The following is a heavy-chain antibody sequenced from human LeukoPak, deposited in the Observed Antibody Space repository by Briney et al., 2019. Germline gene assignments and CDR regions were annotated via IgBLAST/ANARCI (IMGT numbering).Heavy chain of an antibody. J-gene: IGHJ4*02. V-gene: IGHV3-7*01. CDR1: GFTFTSYW. Sequence: GGSLRLSCAASGFTFTSYWMTWVRQAPGKGLEWVANINQDGGGRYYVDSVKGRFTISRDNAKNSLYLQMNSLRAEDTAVYYCGREGSYYDSRGYSYVYYFDYWGQGTLVTVSS. CDR2: INQDGGGR. CDR3: GREGSYYDSRGYSYVYYFDY. D-gene: IGHD3-22*01.